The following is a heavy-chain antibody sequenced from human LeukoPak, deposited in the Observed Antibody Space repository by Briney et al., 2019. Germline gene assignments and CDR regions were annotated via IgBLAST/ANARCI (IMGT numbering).Heavy chain of an antibody. V-gene: IGHV3-23*01. Sequence: GGSLRLSCAASGFTFSSYAMSWVRQAPGKGLEWVSLISAGGGSTSYADSVKGRFTISRDNAKNTLYLQMNSLRAEDTAVYYCARVRWGGLYYFDYWGQGTLVTVSS. CDR3: ARVRWGGLYYFDY. CDR2: ISAGGGST. CDR1: GFTFSSYA. J-gene: IGHJ4*02. D-gene: IGHD3-16*01.